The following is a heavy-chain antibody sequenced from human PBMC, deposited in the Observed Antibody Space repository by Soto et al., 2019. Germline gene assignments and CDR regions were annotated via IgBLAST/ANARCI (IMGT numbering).Heavy chain of an antibody. J-gene: IGHJ5*02. CDR2: MNPNSGNT. D-gene: IGHD3-9*01. CDR1: GYAITSYD. V-gene: IGHV1-8*01. Sequence: ASVKVSCKASGYAITSYDINWVRQATRQGLEWMGWMNPNSGNTGYAQKFQGRVTMTRNTSISTAYMELSSLRSEDTAVYYCARGFKVVILRYFDWLRKGNWFDPWGQGTLVTVSS. CDR3: ARGFKVVILRYFDWLRKGNWFDP.